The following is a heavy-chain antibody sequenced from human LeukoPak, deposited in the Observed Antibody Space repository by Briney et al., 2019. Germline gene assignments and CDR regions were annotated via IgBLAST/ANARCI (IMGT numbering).Heavy chain of an antibody. Sequence: ASVKVSCKASGYTLTSYYMLWVRQAPGQGLEWMGIINPSGGSTSYAQKFQGRVTMTRDTSTSTVYMELSSLRSEDTAVYYCARDYNQVVVTAIRDWYFDLWGRGTLVTVSS. CDR2: INPSGGST. CDR1: GYTLTSYY. J-gene: IGHJ2*01. D-gene: IGHD2-21*02. CDR3: ARDYNQVVVTAIRDWYFDL. V-gene: IGHV1-46*01.